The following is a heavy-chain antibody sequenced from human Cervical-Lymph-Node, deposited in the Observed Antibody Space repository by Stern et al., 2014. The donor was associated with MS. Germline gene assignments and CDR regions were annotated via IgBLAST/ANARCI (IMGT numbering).Heavy chain of an antibody. V-gene: IGHV1-46*01. J-gene: IGHJ4*02. CDR3: AGGHTFDY. CDR1: GYTFTRYY. Sequence: VQLVQSGAEVKKPGAPVRVSCKASGYTFTRYYMHWVRQAPGQGLEWMGIINPRGGSTSYAQKFQDRVTMTRNTSTSTLYMELSSLQYDDTAIYYCAGGHTFDYWGQGTLVTVSS. CDR2: INPRGGST.